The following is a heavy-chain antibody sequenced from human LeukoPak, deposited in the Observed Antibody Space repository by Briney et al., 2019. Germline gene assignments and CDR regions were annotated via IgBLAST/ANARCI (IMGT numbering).Heavy chain of an antibody. V-gene: IGHV3-33*01. J-gene: IGHJ4*02. CDR2: IWYDGSNK. D-gene: IGHD2-2*01. Sequence: GGSLRLSCAASGFTFSSYSMHWVPQAPGKGLEWGAGIWYDGSNKDYADSVKGRFTISTDNPKNPLYLQMTSLRAEDTAVYYCARDRRYCSSTSCGTSRTPDYWGQGTLVTVSS. CDR1: GFTFSSYS. CDR3: ARDRRYCSSTSCGTSRTPDY.